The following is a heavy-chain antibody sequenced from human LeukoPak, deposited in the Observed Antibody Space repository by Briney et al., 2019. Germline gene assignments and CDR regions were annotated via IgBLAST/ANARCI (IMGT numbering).Heavy chain of an antibody. D-gene: IGHD4-23*01. CDR2: IWNDGSNK. Sequence: PGRSLRLSCAASGFTLSTYGMYWVRQAPGKGLEWVAVIWNDGSNKHYADSVKGRFTISRDNSKSTLYLQMNNLRAEDTALYYCAKERGHSKPFDYWGQGTLVTVSS. J-gene: IGHJ4*02. CDR3: AKERGHSKPFDY. V-gene: IGHV3-33*06. CDR1: GFTLSTYG.